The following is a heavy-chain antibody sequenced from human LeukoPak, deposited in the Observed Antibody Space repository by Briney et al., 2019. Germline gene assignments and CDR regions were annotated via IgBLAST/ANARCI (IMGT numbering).Heavy chain of an antibody. J-gene: IGHJ2*01. CDR3: ARDERGLSWYFDL. Sequence: PSETLSLTCAVYGGSFSGYYWSWIRQPPGKGLEWIGYIYYSGSTNYNPSLKSRVTISVDTSKNQFSLKLSSVTAADTAVYYCARDERGLSWYFDLWGRGTLVTVSS. V-gene: IGHV4-59*01. CDR2: IYYSGST. CDR1: GGSFSGYY.